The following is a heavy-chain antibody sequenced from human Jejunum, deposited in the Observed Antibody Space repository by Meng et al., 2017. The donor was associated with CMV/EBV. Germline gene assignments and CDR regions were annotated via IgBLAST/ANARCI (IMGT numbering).Heavy chain of an antibody. CDR1: FSSFE. J-gene: IGHJ6*02. Sequence: FSSFEMNWVRQAPGKGLEWVAYISGSDATQHYADSVKGRFTISRDNAKNSLFLQMNNLRAEDTAVYYCARDSSGSSYVTYYYYAMDVWGQGTTVTV. CDR2: ISGSDATQ. CDR3: ARDSSGSSYVTYYYYAMDV. V-gene: IGHV3-48*03. D-gene: IGHD1-26*01.